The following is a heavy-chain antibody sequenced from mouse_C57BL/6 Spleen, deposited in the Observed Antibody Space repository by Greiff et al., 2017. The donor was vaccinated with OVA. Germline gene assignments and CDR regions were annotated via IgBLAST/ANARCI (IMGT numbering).Heavy chain of an antibody. CDR2: ISYDGSN. Sequence: EVQLQESGPGLVKPSQSLSLTCSVTGYSITSGYYWNWIRQFPGNKLEWMGYISYDGSNNYNPSLKNRISITRDTSKNQFFLKLNSVTTEDTATYYCARDTNDGPYYAMDYWGQGTSVTVSS. CDR1: GYSITSGYY. CDR3: ARDTNDGPYYAMDY. V-gene: IGHV3-6*01. J-gene: IGHJ4*01. D-gene: IGHD2-3*01.